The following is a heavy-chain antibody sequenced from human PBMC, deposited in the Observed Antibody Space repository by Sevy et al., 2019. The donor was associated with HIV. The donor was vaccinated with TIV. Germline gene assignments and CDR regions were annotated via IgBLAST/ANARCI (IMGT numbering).Heavy chain of an antibody. J-gene: IGHJ4*02. CDR1: GGIFRSYG. CDR3: ARGGGNGWYYFDY. CDR2: IIPILGSV. D-gene: IGHD6-19*01. V-gene: IGHV1-69*13. Sequence: ASVKVSYKASGGIFRSYGISWVRQAPGQGLEWMGGIIPILGSVNYAQKFQGRVTITADESTQTAYMELSSLRSEDTAVYYCARGGGNGWYYFDYWGQETLVTVSS.